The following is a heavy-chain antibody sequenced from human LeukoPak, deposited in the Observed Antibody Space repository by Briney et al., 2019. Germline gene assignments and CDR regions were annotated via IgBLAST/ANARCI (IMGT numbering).Heavy chain of an antibody. CDR3: ARYYGSGSYSDY. CDR1: GFTFGSYW. D-gene: IGHD3-10*01. J-gene: IGHJ4*02. CDR2: IKQDGSEK. V-gene: IGHV3-7*01. Sequence: PGGSLRLSCAASGFTFGSYWMSWVRQAPGKGLEWVANIKQDGSEKYYVDSVKGRFTISRDNAKNSLYLQMNSLRAEDTALYYCARYYGSGSYSDYWGQGTLVTVSS.